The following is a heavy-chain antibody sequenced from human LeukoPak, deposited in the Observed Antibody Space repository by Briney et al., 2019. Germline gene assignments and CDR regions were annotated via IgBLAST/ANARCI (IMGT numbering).Heavy chain of an antibody. J-gene: IGHJ4*02. Sequence: GASVKVSCKASGYTFTSYGISWVRQAPGQGLEWMGWINPNSGGTNYAQKFQGRVTMTRDTSISTAYMELSRLRSDDTAVYYCARTSEQQLAIFDYWGQGTLVTVSS. D-gene: IGHD6-13*01. CDR1: GYTFTSYG. CDR2: INPNSGGT. CDR3: ARTSEQQLAIFDY. V-gene: IGHV1-2*02.